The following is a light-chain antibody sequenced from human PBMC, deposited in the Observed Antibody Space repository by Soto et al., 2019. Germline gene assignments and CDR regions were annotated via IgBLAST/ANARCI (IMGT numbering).Light chain of an antibody. Sequence: EIVLTQSPATLSLSPGERATFCCRDSQSVSRYLAWYQQKPGQAPRLLIYDASNRANGIPARFSGSGSGTDFSLTISSLEPEDFADYDRHKRSNWPLTFGQGTKVEIK. CDR2: DAS. J-gene: IGKJ1*01. CDR3: HKRSNWPLT. CDR1: QSVSRY. V-gene: IGKV3-11*01.